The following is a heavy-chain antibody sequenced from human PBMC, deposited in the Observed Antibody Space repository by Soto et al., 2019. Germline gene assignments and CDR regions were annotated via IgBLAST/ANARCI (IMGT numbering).Heavy chain of an antibody. V-gene: IGHV3-72*01. CDR1: GFIFSDYY. CDR2: TRNKVNNYAP. Sequence: EVQLVQSGGGLVQPGGSLRLSCAASGFIFSDYYMDWVRQFPGKGLEWVGRTRNKVNNYAPQYAPSVKGRFSISRHDSEHSMYLQLNSLKAEDKAVYYCARDTGGSYDCWGQGALVTVSS. D-gene: IGHD1-26*01. CDR3: ARDTGGSYDC. J-gene: IGHJ4*02.